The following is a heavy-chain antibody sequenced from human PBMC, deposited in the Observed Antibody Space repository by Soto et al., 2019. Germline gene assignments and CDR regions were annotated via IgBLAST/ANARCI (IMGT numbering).Heavy chain of an antibody. CDR3: AKDRYSSSWYDAFDI. CDR1: GFTFDDYT. D-gene: IGHD6-13*01. CDR2: ISRDGGST. V-gene: IGHV3-43*01. J-gene: IGHJ3*02. Sequence: PGGSLRLSCAASGFTFDDYTMHWVRQAPGKGLEWVSLISRDGGSTYYADSVKGRFTISRDNSKNSLYLQMNSLRTEDTALYYCAKDRYSSSWYDAFDIWGQGTMVTVSS.